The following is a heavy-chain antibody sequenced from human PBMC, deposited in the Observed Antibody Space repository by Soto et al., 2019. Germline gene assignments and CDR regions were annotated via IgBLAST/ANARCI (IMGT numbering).Heavy chain of an antibody. D-gene: IGHD3-3*01. J-gene: IGHJ6*02. Sequence: SVKVSCKASGGTFSSYAISWVRQAPGQGLEWMGGIIPIFGTANYAQKFQGRVTITADESTSTAYMELSSLRSEDTAVYYCAQTPKAYYDFWSGYSSYYGMDVWGQGTAVTVSS. V-gene: IGHV1-69*13. CDR2: IIPIFGTA. CDR1: GGTFSSYA. CDR3: AQTPKAYYDFWSGYSSYYGMDV.